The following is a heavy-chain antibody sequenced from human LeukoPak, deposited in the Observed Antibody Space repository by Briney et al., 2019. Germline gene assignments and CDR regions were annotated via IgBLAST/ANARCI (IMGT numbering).Heavy chain of an antibody. CDR3: ARHEEMITFGGVIASYYFDY. D-gene: IGHD3-16*02. CDR1: GGSISSSSYY. J-gene: IGHJ4*02. CDR2: IYYSGST. Sequence: SETLSLTCTVYGGSISSSSYYWGWIRQPPGKGPERVGSIYYSGSTYYNPSLKSRVTISVDTSKNQFSLKLSSVTAADTAVYYCARHEEMITFGGVIASYYFDYWGQGTLVTVSS. V-gene: IGHV4-39*01.